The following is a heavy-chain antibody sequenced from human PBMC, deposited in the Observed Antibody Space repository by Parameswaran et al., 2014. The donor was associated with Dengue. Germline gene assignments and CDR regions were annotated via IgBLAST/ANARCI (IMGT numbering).Heavy chain of an antibody. Sequence: ASETLSLTCTVSGGSISSYYWSWIRQPPGKGLEWIGEITHNGGTNYNPSLESRVTISVDTSKSEFSLKVTSVTAADTAVYYCARGTTGITIMGMVITSLDKYYLDVWGEGTTVTVSS. CDR3: ARGTTGITIMGMVITSLDKYYLDV. CDR1: GGSISSYY. J-gene: IGHJ6*03. V-gene: IGHV4-34*01. D-gene: IGHD3-3*01. CDR2: ITHNGGT.